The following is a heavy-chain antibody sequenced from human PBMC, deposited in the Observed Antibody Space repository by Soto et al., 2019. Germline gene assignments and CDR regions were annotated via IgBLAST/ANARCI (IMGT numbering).Heavy chain of an antibody. J-gene: IGHJ4*02. CDR3: ARDRDDILTGYYTSIFDY. CDR2: ISSSSSTI. Sequence: GGSLRLSCAASGFTFSSYSMNWVRQAPGKGLEWVSYISSSSSTIYYADSVKGRFTISRDNAKNSLYLQMNSLRAEDTAVYYCARDRDDILTGYYTSIFDYCAQGTLVTVSS. V-gene: IGHV3-48*01. D-gene: IGHD3-9*01. CDR1: GFTFSSYS.